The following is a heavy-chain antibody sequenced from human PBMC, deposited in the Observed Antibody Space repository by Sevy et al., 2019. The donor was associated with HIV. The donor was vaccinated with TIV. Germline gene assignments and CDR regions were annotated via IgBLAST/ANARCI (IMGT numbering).Heavy chain of an antibody. CDR1: GCSISSGYY. D-gene: IGHD3-22*01. Sequence: SETLSLTCAVSGCSISSGYYWGWIQQPPGKGLEWIGSIYHSGSTYYNPSLKSRVTISVDTSKNQFSLKLSSVTAADTAVYYCARDSRTYYYDSSGYQLDYWGQGTLVTVSS. CDR3: ARDSRTYYYDSSGYQLDY. V-gene: IGHV4-38-2*02. CDR2: IYHSGST. J-gene: IGHJ4*02.